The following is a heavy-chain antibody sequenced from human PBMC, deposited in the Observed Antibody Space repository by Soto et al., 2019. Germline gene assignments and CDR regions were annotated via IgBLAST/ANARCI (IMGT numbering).Heavy chain of an antibody. CDR2: ISGSGGST. V-gene: IGHV3-23*01. CDR3: AKDRKGSYCSGGTCYSFDY. Sequence: EVQLLESGGGLVQPGGSLRLSCAASGFTLGTYVMTWVRQAPGKGLEWVSAISGSGGSTNYADPVKGRFTISRDNTKNPLYRQMNSLRVEDTAVYYCAKDRKGSYCSGGTCYSFDYWGQGTLVTVPS. J-gene: IGHJ4*02. CDR1: GFTLGTYV. D-gene: IGHD2-15*01.